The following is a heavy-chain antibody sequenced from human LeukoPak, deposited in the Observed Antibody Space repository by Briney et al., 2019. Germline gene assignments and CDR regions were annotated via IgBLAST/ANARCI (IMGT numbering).Heavy chain of an antibody. CDR1: GGSISNFY. J-gene: IGHJ4*02. D-gene: IGHD3-22*01. Sequence: SETLSLTCTVSGGSISNFYWSWIRQPPGKGLEWIGYIHNSGSTKYNPSLKSRVTISVVTAKNPFSLKVSSVTAADTAVYYCARSPYYDSSGINFDYWGQGTLVTVSS. CDR3: ARSPYYDSSGINFDY. CDR2: IHNSGST. V-gene: IGHV4-59*01.